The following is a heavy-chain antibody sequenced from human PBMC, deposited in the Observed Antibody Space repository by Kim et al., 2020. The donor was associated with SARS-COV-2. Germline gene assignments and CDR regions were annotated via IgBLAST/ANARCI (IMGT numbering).Heavy chain of an antibody. CDR3: AKGTNDYGGYALGY. Sequence: SVKSRFTISRGNSKNTLYLQMNSLRAEDTAVYYCAKGTNDYGGYALGYWGQGTLVTVSS. D-gene: IGHD4-17*01. V-gene: IGHV3-23*01. J-gene: IGHJ4*02.